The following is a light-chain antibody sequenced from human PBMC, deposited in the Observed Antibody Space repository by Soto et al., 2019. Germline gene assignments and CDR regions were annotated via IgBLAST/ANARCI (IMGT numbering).Light chain of an antibody. CDR1: RSISSW. V-gene: IGKV1-5*03. J-gene: IGKJ5*01. CDR3: QQYNSYPIT. Sequence: DIQMTQSPSTLSASVGDRVTITCRASRSISSWLAWYQQKPGKGPKLLMYKASSLESGVPSRFSGSGSGTEFTLTISSLQPDDLATYYCQQYNSYPITFGQGTRLEIK. CDR2: KAS.